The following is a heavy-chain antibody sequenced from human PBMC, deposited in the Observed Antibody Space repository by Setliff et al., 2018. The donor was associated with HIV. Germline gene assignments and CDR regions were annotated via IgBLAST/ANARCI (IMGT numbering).Heavy chain of an antibody. D-gene: IGHD3-10*01. CDR2: INPNNGDT. V-gene: IGHV1-2*04. Sequence: ASVKVSCKASGYTFSGYYIHWVRQAPGQGLEWMGWINPNNGDTKYAQKFQGWVTMTRDTSISTAYMELSRLRSDDTAVYYCAKVRDYGSGSYYNWYFDLWVPETLLVTVSS. J-gene: IGHJ2*01. CDR1: GYTFSGYY. CDR3: AKVRDYGSGSYYNWYFDL.